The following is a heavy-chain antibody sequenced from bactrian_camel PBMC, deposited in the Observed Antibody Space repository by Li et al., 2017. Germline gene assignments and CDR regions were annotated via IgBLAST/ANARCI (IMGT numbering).Heavy chain of an antibody. CDR1: GFTFSNYW. J-gene: IGHJ6*01. V-gene: IGHV3S25*01. CDR2: INDGGELT. Sequence: QLVESGGGSVQAGGSLRLSCAASGFTFSNYWMYWVRQAPGKGLEWVSAINDGGELTYYADALKGRFTISRDNAKNTVLLQMNSLKPEDTAVYYCAADRQIGSWYGNAAFGYWGQGTQVTVS. CDR3: AADRQIGSWYGNAAFGY. D-gene: IGHD6*01.